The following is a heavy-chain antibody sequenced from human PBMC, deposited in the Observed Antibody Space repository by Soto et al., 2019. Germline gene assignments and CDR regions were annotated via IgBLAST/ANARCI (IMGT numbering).Heavy chain of an antibody. D-gene: IGHD3-10*02. J-gene: IGHJ6*02. CDR2: LRSKANSYAT. CDR3: TRLFEDHSHYGLDV. V-gene: IGHV3-73*01. CDR1: GFTLSDSA. Sequence: EVQLVESGGGLVQSGGSLRLSCAASGFTLSDSALHWVRQASGKGLEWVGRLRSKANSYATAYAASVKGRFTISRDESNNAAYLQMNSLKTEDTAVYYCTRLFEDHSHYGLDVWGQGTTVTVSS.